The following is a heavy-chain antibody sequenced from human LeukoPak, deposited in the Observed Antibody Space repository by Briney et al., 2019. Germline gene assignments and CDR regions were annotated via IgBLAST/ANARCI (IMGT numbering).Heavy chain of an antibody. CDR1: GGSISSSSYY. D-gene: IGHD6-19*01. CDR2: IYYSGST. J-gene: IGHJ4*02. Sequence: PSETLSLTCSASGGSISSSSYYWGWIRQPPGKGLEWIGSIYYSGSTYYNPSLKSRVTISVDTSKNQFSLKLTSVTAADTSVYSCARQKGGVAGLKYYFDYWGRGTLVTVSS. V-gene: IGHV4-39*01. CDR3: ARQKGGVAGLKYYFDY.